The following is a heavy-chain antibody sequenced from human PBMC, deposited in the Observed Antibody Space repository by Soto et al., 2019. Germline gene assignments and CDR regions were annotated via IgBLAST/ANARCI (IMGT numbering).Heavy chain of an antibody. Sequence: SETLSLTCSVYGGSFSSYFWSWIRQPPGKGLEWIGEVDHSGSTNYNPSLKSRVTISVDTSKNQFSLKLSSVTAADTAVYYCARGRKEYSRSGYVDWCQAALVAV. CDR2: VDHSGST. J-gene: IGHJ1*01. CDR3: ARGRKEYSRSGYVD. CDR1: GGSFSSYF. V-gene: IGHV4-34*01. D-gene: IGHD6-13*01.